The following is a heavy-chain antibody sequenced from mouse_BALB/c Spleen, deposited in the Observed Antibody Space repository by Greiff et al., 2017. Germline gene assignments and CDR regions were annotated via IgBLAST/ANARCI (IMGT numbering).Heavy chain of an antibody. D-gene: IGHD2-1*01. J-gene: IGHJ3*01. Sequence: VQRVESGAELMKPGASVKISCKATGYTFSSYWIEWVKQRPGHGLEWIGEILPGSGSTNYNEKFKGKATFTADTSSNTAYMQLSSLTSEDSAVYYCARSGKGNHVAWFAYWGQGTLVTVSA. CDR1: GYTFSSYW. CDR3: ARSGKGNHVAWFAY. V-gene: IGHV1-9*01. CDR2: ILPGSGST.